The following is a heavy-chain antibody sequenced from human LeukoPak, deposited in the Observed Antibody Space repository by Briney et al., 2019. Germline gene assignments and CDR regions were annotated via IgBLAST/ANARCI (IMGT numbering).Heavy chain of an antibody. V-gene: IGHV3-74*01. CDR3: AGSPYGGNSEI. Sequence: GGSLRLSCAASAFMFSDNDMTWVRQAPGKGLVWVSRINSDGSITDYEDSVKGRFTISRDNAKNTLYLQMNSLRAEDTAVYYCAGSPYGGNSEIWGLGTMVTVSS. J-gene: IGHJ3*02. CDR2: INSDGSIT. CDR1: AFMFSDND. D-gene: IGHD4-23*01.